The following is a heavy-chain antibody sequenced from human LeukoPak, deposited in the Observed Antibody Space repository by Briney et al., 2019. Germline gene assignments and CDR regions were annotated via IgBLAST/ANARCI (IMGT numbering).Heavy chain of an antibody. CDR2: IYHSGST. CDR1: GGSISSGGYS. Sequence: PSQTLSLTCAVSGGSISSGGYSWSWIRQPPGKGLEWIGYIYHSGSTYYSPSLKSRVTISVDRSKNQFSLKLSSVTAADTAVYYCARNHLTGYFYYGMDVWGKGTTVTVSS. J-gene: IGHJ6*04. D-gene: IGHD3-9*01. V-gene: IGHV4-30-2*01. CDR3: ARNHLTGYFYYGMDV.